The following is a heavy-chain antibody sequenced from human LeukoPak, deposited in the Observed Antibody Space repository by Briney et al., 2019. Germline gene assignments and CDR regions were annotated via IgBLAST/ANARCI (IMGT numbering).Heavy chain of an antibody. D-gene: IGHD3-10*01. V-gene: IGHV4-39*01. Sequence: SETLSLTCTVSGGSISSSSYYWGWIRQPPGKGLEWIGSIYYSGSTYYNPSLKSRVTISVDTSKNQFSLKLSSVTAADTAVYYCARHKGSATGFDYWAREPWSPSPQ. CDR2: IYYSGST. CDR1: GGSISSSSYY. CDR3: ARHKGSATGFDY. J-gene: IGHJ4*02.